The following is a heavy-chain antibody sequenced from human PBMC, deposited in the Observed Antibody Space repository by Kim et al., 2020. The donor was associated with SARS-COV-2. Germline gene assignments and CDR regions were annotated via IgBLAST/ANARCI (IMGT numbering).Heavy chain of an antibody. V-gene: IGHV3-33*01. Sequence: GGSLRLSCAASGFTFSSYGMHWVRQAPGKGLEWVAVIWYDGSNKYYADSVKGRFTISRDNSKNTLYLQMNSLRAEDTAVYYCARDQGGRVCSSTSCYGLDVWGKGTTVTVSS. D-gene: IGHD2-2*01. CDR2: IWYDGSNK. CDR3: ARDQGGRVCSSTSCYGLDV. J-gene: IGHJ6*04. CDR1: GFTFSSYG.